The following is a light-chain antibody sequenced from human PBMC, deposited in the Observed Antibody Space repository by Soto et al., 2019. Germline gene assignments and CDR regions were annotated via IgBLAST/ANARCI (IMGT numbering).Light chain of an antibody. Sequence: QSVLTQSPSASGTPGQRVTISCSGSRSNIGRNFAYWYQHVPGTAPRLLIQRNNERPSGVPDRFSGSKSGTSVSLAISGLRSDDEATYYCAAWDHTLDAQVFGGGTKVTVL. CDR3: AAWDHTLDAQV. V-gene: IGLV1-47*01. CDR1: RSNIGRNF. J-gene: IGLJ3*02. CDR2: RNN.